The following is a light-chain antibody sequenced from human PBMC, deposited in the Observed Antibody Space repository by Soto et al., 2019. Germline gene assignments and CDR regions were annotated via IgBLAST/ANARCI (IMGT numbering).Light chain of an antibody. CDR1: ESVSSY. V-gene: IGKV3-11*01. CDR3: QQRSTWPPGYT. J-gene: IGKJ2*01. Sequence: ENVLTQSQATLSLSPGERAALSCRASESVSSYLAWYQQKPGQAPRLLIYDGSKRATGIPARFSGSGSGTDFTLTISSLEPEDFAVYYCQQRSTWPPGYTFGQGTKLEIK. CDR2: DGS.